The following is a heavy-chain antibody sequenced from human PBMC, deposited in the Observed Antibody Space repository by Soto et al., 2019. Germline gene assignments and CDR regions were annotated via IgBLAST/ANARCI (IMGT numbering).Heavy chain of an antibody. D-gene: IGHD1-26*01. CDR1: RFTFDDYA. Sequence: GGSLRLSCAGSRFTFDDYAMHWVRQAPGKGLEWVSGITWNSGTIGYADSVKGRFTISRDNAKNSLYLQMNSLRAEDTALYYCAKDVKRADSGATDYWGQGTLVTVSS. CDR2: ITWNSGTI. J-gene: IGHJ4*02. V-gene: IGHV3-9*01. CDR3: AKDVKRADSGATDY.